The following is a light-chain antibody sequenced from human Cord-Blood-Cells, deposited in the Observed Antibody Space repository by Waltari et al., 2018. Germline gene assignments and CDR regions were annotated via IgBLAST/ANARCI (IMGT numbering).Light chain of an antibody. CDR2: GAS. CDR3: QQYGSSPWT. Sequence: EIVLTQSPGTLSLSPGERATLSCSASPSASSSYLAWYQQKPGQAPRLLIYGASSRATGIPERFSGCGSGTDFTLTISRLEPEDFAVYDCQQYGSSPWTFGQGTKVEIK. CDR1: PSASSSY. J-gene: IGKJ1*01. V-gene: IGKV3-20*01.